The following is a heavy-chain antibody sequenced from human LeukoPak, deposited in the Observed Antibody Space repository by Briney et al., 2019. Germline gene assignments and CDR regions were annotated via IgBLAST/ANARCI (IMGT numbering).Heavy chain of an antibody. J-gene: IGHJ1*01. D-gene: IGHD6-19*01. CDR2: IDAANGNT. CDR1: GYTFTSHA. V-gene: IGHV1-3*01. Sequence: GASVKVSCKASGYTFTSHALHWVRQAPGQRLEWMGWIDAANGNTKYSQKFQGRVTITRDTSASTAYMELSSLRSEDTAVYYCARGAQGLGSEYFQHWGQGTLVTVSS. CDR3: ARGAQGLGSEYFQH.